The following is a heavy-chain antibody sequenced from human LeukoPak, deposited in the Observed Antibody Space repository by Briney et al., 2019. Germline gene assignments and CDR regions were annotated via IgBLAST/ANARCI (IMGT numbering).Heavy chain of an antibody. CDR1: GGSFSGYY. CDR2: INHSGST. V-gene: IGHV4-34*01. J-gene: IGHJ4*02. CDR3: AGEGIAAAAIDY. D-gene: IGHD6-13*01. Sequence: SETLSLTCAVYGGSFSGYYWSRIRQPPGKGLEWIGEINHSGSTNYNPSLKSRVTISLDTSKNQFSLKVTSVTAADTAVYYWAGEGIAAAAIDYWGEGNLVTVS.